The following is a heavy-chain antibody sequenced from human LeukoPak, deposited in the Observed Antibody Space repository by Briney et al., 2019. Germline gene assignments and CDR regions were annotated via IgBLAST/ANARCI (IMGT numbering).Heavy chain of an antibody. J-gene: IGHJ4*02. CDR2: ISAYNGNT. V-gene: IGHV1-18*04. Sequence: ASVKVSCKASGYTFTGYYMHWVRQAPGQGLEWMGWISAYNGNTNYAQKLQGRVTMTTDTFTSTAYMELRSLRSDDTAVYYCARENSGLDYWGQGTLVTVSS. CDR3: ARENSGLDY. CDR1: GYTFTGYY.